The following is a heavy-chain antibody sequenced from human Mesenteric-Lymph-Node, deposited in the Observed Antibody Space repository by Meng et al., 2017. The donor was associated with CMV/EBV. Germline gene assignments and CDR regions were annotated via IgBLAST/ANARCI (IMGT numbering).Heavy chain of an antibody. D-gene: IGHD3-10*01. CDR2: ISSSGSTI. CDR3: ARVVVRGVIPSYGMDV. CDR1: GFTFNNYE. J-gene: IGHJ6*02. Sequence: GGSLRLSCVASGFTFNNYEMSWVRQTPGKGLEWVSYISSSGSTIHYADSVKGRFTISRDNAKDSLFLEMNSLRADDTALYYCARVVVRGVIPSYGMDVWGQGTTVTVSS. V-gene: IGHV3-48*03.